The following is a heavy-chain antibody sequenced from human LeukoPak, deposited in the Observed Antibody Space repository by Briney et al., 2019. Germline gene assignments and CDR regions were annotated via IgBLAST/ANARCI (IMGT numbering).Heavy chain of an antibody. J-gene: IGHJ3*02. Sequence: GASVKVSCKASGYSFTAYYRHWVRQAPGQGLEWMGWINPDSGGTYYAQKFQGRVTMTRNNSINTAYMELSSLRSGDTAAYYCARPTSRYDAFDIWGQGTMLIVSS. V-gene: IGHV1-2*02. D-gene: IGHD2-2*01. CDR3: ARPTSRYDAFDI. CDR2: INPDSGGT. CDR1: GYSFTAYY.